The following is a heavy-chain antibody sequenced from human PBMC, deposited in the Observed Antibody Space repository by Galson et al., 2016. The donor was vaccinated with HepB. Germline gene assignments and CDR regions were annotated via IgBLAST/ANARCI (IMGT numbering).Heavy chain of an antibody. Sequence: QSGAEVKKPGESLKISCKASGYTFSNYWIGWVRQMPGKGLEWMGIIYSGDSDTRYRPSFQGQVTISTNKSISTAYLQWRSLKASDTAIYYCATQLGIGFFDGLLYADRWGQGTLVAVS. CDR1: GYTFSNYW. CDR3: ATQLGIGFFDGLLYADR. CDR2: IYSGDSDT. J-gene: IGHJ5*02. V-gene: IGHV5-51*01. D-gene: IGHD3-9*01.